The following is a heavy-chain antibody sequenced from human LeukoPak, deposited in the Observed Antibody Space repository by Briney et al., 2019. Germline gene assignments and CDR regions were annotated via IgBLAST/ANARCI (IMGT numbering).Heavy chain of an antibody. D-gene: IGHD3-10*01. V-gene: IGHV4-34*01. Sequence: SETLSLTCAVYGGSFSGYYWGWIRQPPGKGLEWIGSVYYSGSTFYNPSLKSRVTISLDTSKNQFSLRLSSVTAADTAVYYCAVDSVRGVLGFDPWGQGTLVTVSS. CDR3: AVDSVRGVLGFDP. CDR1: GGSFSGYY. J-gene: IGHJ5*02. CDR2: VYYSGST.